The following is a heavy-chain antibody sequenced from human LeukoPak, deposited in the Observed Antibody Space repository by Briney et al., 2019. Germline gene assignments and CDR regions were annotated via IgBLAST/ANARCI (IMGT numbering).Heavy chain of an antibody. CDR1: GYTFTSYG. D-gene: IGHD3-10*01. CDR2: ISAYNGNT. J-gene: IGHJ6*03. V-gene: IGHV1-18*01. CDR3: ARAEGTTAVWFGEKEGYYMDV. Sequence: ASVKVSCKASGYTFTSYGISWVRQAPGQGLEWMGWISAYNGNTNYAQKLQGRVTMTTDTSTSTAYMELRSLRSDDTAVYYCARAEGTTAVWFGEKEGYYMDVWGKGTTVTISS.